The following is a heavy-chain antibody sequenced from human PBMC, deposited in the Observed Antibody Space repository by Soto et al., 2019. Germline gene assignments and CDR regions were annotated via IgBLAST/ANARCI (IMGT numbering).Heavy chain of an antibody. D-gene: IGHD3-3*01. CDR2: ISGSGGST. CDR3: ASPRSYYDFWPLRNYYFYGMDV. V-gene: IGHV3-23*01. Sequence: PGGSLRLSCAASGFTFSSYAVSWVRQAPGKGLEWVSAISGSGGSTYYADSVKGRFTISRDNSKNTLYLQMNSLRAEDTAVYYCASPRSYYDFWPLRNYYFYGMDVWGQGTTVTVSS. J-gene: IGHJ6*02. CDR1: GFTFSSYA.